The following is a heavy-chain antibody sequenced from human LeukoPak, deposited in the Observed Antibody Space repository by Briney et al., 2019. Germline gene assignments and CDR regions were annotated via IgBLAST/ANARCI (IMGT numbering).Heavy chain of an antibody. CDR2: VRYDGTTN. CDR1: RFTFNKYG. J-gene: IGHJ4*02. CDR3: AKGGQSVAATFDH. D-gene: IGHD6-19*01. V-gene: IGHV3-30*02. Sequence: GGSLRLSCATSRFTFNKYGMHWVRQAPGRGLEWVAFVRYDGTTNQYSDSVKGRFFISRDNSRDMLFLRMNNLSSDDTAVYYCAKGGQSVAATFDHWGQGTRLIVSS.